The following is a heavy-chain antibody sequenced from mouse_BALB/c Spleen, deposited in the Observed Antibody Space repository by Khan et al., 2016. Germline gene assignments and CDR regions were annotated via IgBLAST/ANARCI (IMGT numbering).Heavy chain of an antibody. V-gene: IGHV3-1*02. CDR1: GYSISSGYS. CDR2: IHYSGST. J-gene: IGHJ2*01. Sequence: EVQLQESGPDLVKPSQSLSLTCTVTGYSISSGYSWHWIRQFPGNKLEWMAYIHYSGSTNYNPSLKSRISITRDTSKNQFFLQLISVTTEDTATYYCTSGDYYGSCYWGQGTTLTVS. CDR3: TSGDYYGSCY. D-gene: IGHD1-1*01.